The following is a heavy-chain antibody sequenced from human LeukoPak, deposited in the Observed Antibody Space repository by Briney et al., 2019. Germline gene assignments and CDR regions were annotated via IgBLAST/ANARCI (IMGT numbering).Heavy chain of an antibody. CDR2: TSGSGGRT. CDR3: AAGSNSFDS. V-gene: IGHV3-23*01. J-gene: IGHJ4*02. Sequence: GGSLRLSCAASGFTFSDYAMSWVRQAPGTGLEWVSGTSGSGGRTFYADSVKGRFTVSRDISKNTLYLQMNSLRAEDTAVYYCAAGSNSFDSWGQGTLVTVSS. D-gene: IGHD6-13*01. CDR1: GFTFSDYA.